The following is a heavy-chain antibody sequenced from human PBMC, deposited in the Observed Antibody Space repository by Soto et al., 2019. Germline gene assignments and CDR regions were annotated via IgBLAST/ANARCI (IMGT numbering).Heavy chain of an antibody. CDR2: IIAIFGTP. Sequence: AASVKVSCKASGGTFSSYAISWVRQAPGQGLEWMGGIIAIFGTPTYAQKVQGRATISADESPSSSYMELSSLRSEDTGVYYCARRLVYISGWYGTGAFDIWGQGTMVTVSS. D-gene: IGHD6-19*01. CDR1: GGTFSSYA. V-gene: IGHV1-69*13. J-gene: IGHJ3*02. CDR3: ARRLVYISGWYGTGAFDI.